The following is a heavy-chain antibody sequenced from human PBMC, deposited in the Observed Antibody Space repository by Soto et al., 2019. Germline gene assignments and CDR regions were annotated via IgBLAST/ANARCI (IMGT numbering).Heavy chain of an antibody. CDR2: ISWNSGSI. V-gene: IGHV3-9*01. CDR1: GFTFDDYA. Sequence: HPRGSLRLSCSASGFTFDDYAMHWVRQAPGKGLEWVSGISWNSGSIGYADSVKGRFTISRDNAKNSLYLQMNSLRAEDTALYYCAKDRSGSRRDAFDIWGQGTMVTVSS. D-gene: IGHD1-26*01. J-gene: IGHJ3*02. CDR3: AKDRSGSRRDAFDI.